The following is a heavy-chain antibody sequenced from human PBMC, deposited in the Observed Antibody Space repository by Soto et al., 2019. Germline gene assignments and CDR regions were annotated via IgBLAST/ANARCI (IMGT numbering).Heavy chain of an antibody. Sequence: QVQLQESGPGLVKPSQTLSLTCTVSGGSISSGGYYWSWIRQHPGKGLEWIGYIYYSGSTYYNPSLKSRVTISVDTSKNQFSLKLSSVTAAVTAVYYCARGFGELWPTPPERFDYWGQGTLVTVSS. CDR3: ARGFGELWPTPPERFDY. D-gene: IGHD3-10*01. CDR1: GGSISSGGYY. J-gene: IGHJ4*02. CDR2: IYYSGST. V-gene: IGHV4-31*03.